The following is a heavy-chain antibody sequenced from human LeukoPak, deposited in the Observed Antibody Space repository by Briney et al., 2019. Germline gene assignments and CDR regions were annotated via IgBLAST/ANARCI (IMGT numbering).Heavy chain of an antibody. D-gene: IGHD6-19*01. CDR2: ISGSGGST. CDR1: GFTFSSYA. V-gene: IGHV3-23*01. J-gene: IGHJ4*02. Sequence: GGSLRLSCAASGFTFSSYAMSWVRQAPGKGLEWVSAISGSGGSTYYADSVKGRFTISRDNSKNTLYPQMNSLRAEDTAVYYCAVKESIAVAGRRSHAGYWGQGTLVTVSS. CDR3: AVKESIAVAGRRSHAGY.